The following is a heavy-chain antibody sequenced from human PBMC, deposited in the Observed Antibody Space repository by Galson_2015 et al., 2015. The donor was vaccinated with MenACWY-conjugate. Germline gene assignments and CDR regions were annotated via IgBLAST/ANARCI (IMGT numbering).Heavy chain of an antibody. D-gene: IGHD3-10*01. V-gene: IGHV3-9*01. CDR2: LCCDNFTI. CDR3: VKETGGRDVFTGKEAFDM. CDR1: DFTFGDYG. J-gene: IGHJ3*02. Sequence: SLRLSCAASDFTFGDYGMHWVRQAPGKGLEWVSVLCCDNFTIAYADSVKGRFTVSRDNAKNSLYLQMNSLREEDTASYYCVKETGGRDVFTGKEAFDMWRRGSLVIVS.